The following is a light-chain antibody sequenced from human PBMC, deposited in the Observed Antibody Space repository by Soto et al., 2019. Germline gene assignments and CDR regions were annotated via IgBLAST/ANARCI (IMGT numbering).Light chain of an antibody. CDR2: DVT. Sequence: QSALTQPASVSGSPGQSITISCTGSSSAVGAYNYVSWYQHHPDKAPKLVIYDVTNRPSGVSNRFSGSKSGNTASLTISGLQAEDEADYYCNSYTSSTTPYVFGTGTKVTVL. CDR3: NSYTSSTTPYV. J-gene: IGLJ1*01. V-gene: IGLV2-14*03. CDR1: SSAVGAYNY.